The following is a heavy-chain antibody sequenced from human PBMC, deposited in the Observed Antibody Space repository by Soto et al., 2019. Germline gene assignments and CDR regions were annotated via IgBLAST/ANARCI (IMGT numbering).Heavy chain of an antibody. D-gene: IGHD6-19*01. CDR1: GGTFSSYA. CDR3: ARGSRIAVAGSFDY. Sequence: QVQLVQSGAEVKKPGSSVKVSRKASGGTFSSYAISWVRQAPGQGLEWMGGIIPIFGTANYAQKFQGRVTITADESTSTAYMELSSLRSDDTAVYYCARGSRIAVAGSFDYWGQGTLVTVSS. J-gene: IGHJ4*02. V-gene: IGHV1-69*12. CDR2: IIPIFGTA.